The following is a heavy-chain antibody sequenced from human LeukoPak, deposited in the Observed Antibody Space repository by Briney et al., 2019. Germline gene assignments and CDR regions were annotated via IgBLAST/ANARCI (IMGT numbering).Heavy chain of an antibody. V-gene: IGHV3-21*01. CDR1: GFTFSSYS. Sequence: GGSLRLSCAASGFTFSSYSMNWVRQAPGKGLEWVSSISSSSSYIYYADSVKGRFTISRDNAKNSLYLQMNSLRAEDTAVYYCARGVSLYYDSSGGDYWGQGTLVTVSS. J-gene: IGHJ4*02. CDR2: ISSSSSYI. CDR3: ARGVSLYYDSSGGDY. D-gene: IGHD3-22*01.